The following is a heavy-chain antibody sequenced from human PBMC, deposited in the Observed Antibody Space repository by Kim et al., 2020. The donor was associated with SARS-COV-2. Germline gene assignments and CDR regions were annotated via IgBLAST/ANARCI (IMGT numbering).Heavy chain of an antibody. Sequence: SDTLSLTCTVSGGSISSSSYYWGWIRQPPGKGLEWIGSIYYSGSTYYNPSLKSRVTISVDTSKNQFSLKLSSVTAADTAVYYCARGGTAMVRSYFDYWG. D-gene: IGHD5-18*01. CDR3: ARGGTAMVRSYFDY. CDR2: IYYSGST. J-gene: IGHJ4*01. V-gene: IGHV4-39*07. CDR1: GGSISSSSYY.